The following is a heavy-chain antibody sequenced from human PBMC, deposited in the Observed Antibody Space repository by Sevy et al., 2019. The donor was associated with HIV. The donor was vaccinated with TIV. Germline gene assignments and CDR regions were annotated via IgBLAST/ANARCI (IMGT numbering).Heavy chain of an antibody. J-gene: IGHJ6*02. Sequence: SETLSLTCTVSGYSISSGYYWGWIRQPPGKGLEWIGSIYHSGSTYYNPSLKSRVTISVDTSKNQFSLKLSSVTAADTAVYYCARDDYYDSSGSTSDYYYYYGMDVWGHGTTVTVSS. CDR2: IYHSGST. CDR1: GYSISSGYY. D-gene: IGHD3-22*01. V-gene: IGHV4-38-2*02. CDR3: ARDDYYDSSGSTSDYYYYYGMDV.